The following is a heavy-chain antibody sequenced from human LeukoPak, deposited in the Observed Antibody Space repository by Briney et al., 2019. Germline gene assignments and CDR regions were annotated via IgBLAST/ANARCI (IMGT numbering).Heavy chain of an antibody. J-gene: IGHJ4*02. CDR2: INTDGSST. CDR1: GFTFSSYW. D-gene: IGHD1-26*01. CDR3: ARDPEWELLVD. Sequence: GGSLRLSCAASGFTFSSYWMHWVRQAPGKGPVWVSRINTDGSSTSYADSVKGRFTISRDNAKNTLYLQMNSLRAEDTAVYYCARDPEWELLVDWGQGTLVTVSS. V-gene: IGHV3-74*01.